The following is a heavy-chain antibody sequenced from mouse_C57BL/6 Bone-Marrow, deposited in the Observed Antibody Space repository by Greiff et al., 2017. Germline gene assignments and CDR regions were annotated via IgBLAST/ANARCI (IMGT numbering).Heavy chain of an antibody. D-gene: IGHD1-1*01. CDR2: ISYSGST. CDR3: ARLHYGSSYGFAY. V-gene: IGHV3-8*01. CDR1: GYSITSDY. J-gene: IGHJ3*01. Sequence: EVQLQQSGPGLAKPSQTLSLTCSVTGYSITSDYWNWIRKFPGNKLEYMGYISYSGSTYYNPSLKSQISLTRDTSKNQYYLQLNSVTTEDTATYYCARLHYGSSYGFAYWGQGTLVTVSA.